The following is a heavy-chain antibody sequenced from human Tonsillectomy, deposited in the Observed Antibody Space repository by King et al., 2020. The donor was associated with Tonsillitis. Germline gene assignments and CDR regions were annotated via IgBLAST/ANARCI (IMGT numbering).Heavy chain of an antibody. J-gene: IGHJ4*02. Sequence: EVQLVQSGGGLVQPGGSLRISCAASGFTFSDYEMNWVRQAPGKGLEWVAFIRSSGYTTHYAASVKGRFTISRVNAKNSVFLQMNNLRPEDTAVYYCASDTTRRFDYWGQGTLVTVSS. D-gene: IGHD1-26*01. V-gene: IGHV3-48*03. CDR1: GFTFSDYE. CDR2: IRSSGYTT. CDR3: ASDTTRRFDY.